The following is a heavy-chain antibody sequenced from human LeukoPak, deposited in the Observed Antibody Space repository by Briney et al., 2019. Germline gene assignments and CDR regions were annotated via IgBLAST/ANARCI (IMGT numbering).Heavy chain of an antibody. CDR2: ISYDGSNK. D-gene: IGHD2-15*01. Sequence: GGSLRLSCAASGFTFSSYAMSWVRQAPGKGLEWVAVISYDGSNKYYADSVKGRFTISRDNAKNSLYLQMNSLRAEDTALYYCAKDLVGYRYTAFDIWGQGTMVTVSS. J-gene: IGHJ3*02. CDR3: AKDLVGYRYTAFDI. V-gene: IGHV3-30-3*01. CDR1: GFTFSSYA.